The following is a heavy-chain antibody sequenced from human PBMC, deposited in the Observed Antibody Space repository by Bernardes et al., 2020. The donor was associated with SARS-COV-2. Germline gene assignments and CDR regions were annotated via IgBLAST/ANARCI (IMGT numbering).Heavy chain of an antibody. J-gene: IGHJ6*02. CDR1: GYSFTSYW. CDR3: ARNPYYYDSSGYYYYYGMDV. CDR2: IYPGDSDT. Sequence: GESLKISCKGSGYSFTSYWIGWVRQMPGKGLEWMGIIYPGDSDTRYSPSFQGQVTISADKSISTAYLQWSSLKASDTAMYYCARNPYYYDSSGYYYYYGMDVWGQGTTVTVSS. V-gene: IGHV5-51*01. D-gene: IGHD3-22*01.